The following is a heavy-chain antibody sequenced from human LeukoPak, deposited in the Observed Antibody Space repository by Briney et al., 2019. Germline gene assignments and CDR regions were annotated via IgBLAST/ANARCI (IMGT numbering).Heavy chain of an antibody. D-gene: IGHD2-2*01. CDR1: GFTFSSYA. Sequence: GGSLRLPCAASGFTFSSYAMSWVRQAPGKGLEWVSAISGSGGSTYYADSVKGRFTISRDNSKNTLYLQMNSLRAEDTAVYYCAKVAYCSSTSCPISNFDYWGQGTLVTVSS. CDR2: ISGSGGST. J-gene: IGHJ4*02. CDR3: AKVAYCSSTSCPISNFDY. V-gene: IGHV3-23*01.